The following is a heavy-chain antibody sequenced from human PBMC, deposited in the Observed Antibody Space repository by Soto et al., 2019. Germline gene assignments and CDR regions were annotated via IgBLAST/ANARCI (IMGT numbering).Heavy chain of an antibody. Sequence: EVQLLESGGGLVQPGGSLRLSCAASGFTFSSYAMSWVRQAPGKGLEWVSAISGSGGSTYYADSVKGRFTISRDNSKNTLYLQMNSLRAEDTAVYYCAKVGSTVTGLLVGDFDCWGQGTLVTVSS. CDR2: ISGSGGST. J-gene: IGHJ4*02. D-gene: IGHD4-17*01. V-gene: IGHV3-23*01. CDR1: GFTFSSYA. CDR3: AKVGSTVTGLLVGDFDC.